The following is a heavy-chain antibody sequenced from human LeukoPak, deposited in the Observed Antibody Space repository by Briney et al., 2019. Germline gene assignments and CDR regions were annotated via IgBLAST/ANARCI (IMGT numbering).Heavy chain of an antibody. V-gene: IGHV3-53*01. CDR1: GFTVTRNY. J-gene: IGHJ4*02. CDR3: ATLYGGQRADGY. Sequence: HSGGSLRLSCTASGFTVTRNYMSWVRQAPGKGLEWVSAIYSGETTEYADSVKGRFTISRDSSKNTLYLQMNSLRTEDTAVYYCATLYGGQRADGYWGQGTLVTVSS. CDR2: IYSGETT. D-gene: IGHD2-15*01.